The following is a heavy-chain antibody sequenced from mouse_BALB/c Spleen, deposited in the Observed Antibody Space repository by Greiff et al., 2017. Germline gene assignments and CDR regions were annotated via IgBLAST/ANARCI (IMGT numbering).Heavy chain of an antibody. CDR1: GYTFTDYY. Sequence: QVQLKESGPELVKPGASVKISCKASGYTFTDYYINWVKQKPGQGLEWIGWIYPGSGNTQYNEKFKGKATLAVDTSSSTAYMQLSSLTSEDTAVFFCERWVGLGAYAMDYWGQGTSVTVS. CDR3: ERWVGLGAYAMDY. V-gene: IGHV1-84*02. CDR2: IYPGSGNT. J-gene: IGHJ4*01. D-gene: IGHD3-1*01.